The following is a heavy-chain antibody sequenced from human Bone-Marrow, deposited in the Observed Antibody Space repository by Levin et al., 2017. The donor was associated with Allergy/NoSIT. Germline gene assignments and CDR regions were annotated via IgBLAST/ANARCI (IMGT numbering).Heavy chain of an antibody. CDR1: GDSINNTNYC. Sequence: SETLSLTCTVSGDSINNTNYCWAWIRQPPGKGLEWIGSICNSGTTYYSPSLKSRVTLSVETSKNQFSLKLSSMTSADTTVYFCARPSTTIRGIIITNFDYWGHGTLVTVSS. D-gene: IGHD3-10*01. V-gene: IGHV4-39*01. CDR2: ICNSGTT. J-gene: IGHJ4*01. CDR3: ARPSTTIRGIIITNFDY.